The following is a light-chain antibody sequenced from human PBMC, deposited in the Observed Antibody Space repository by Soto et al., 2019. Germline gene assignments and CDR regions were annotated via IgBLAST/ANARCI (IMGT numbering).Light chain of an antibody. CDR1: QSVSSTY. Sequence: LSVPPCDRATLSCRASQSVSSTYLAWYQQKPGQAPRLLIYAASRRATGIPDTFSGSGSGTDFTLTITRLEPEDFALYYCQQYGQSPRTFGQGTKVDIK. CDR2: AAS. J-gene: IGKJ1*01. V-gene: IGKV3-20*01. CDR3: QQYGQSPRT.